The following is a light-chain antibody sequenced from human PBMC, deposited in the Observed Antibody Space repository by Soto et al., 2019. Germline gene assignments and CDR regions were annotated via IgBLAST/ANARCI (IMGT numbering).Light chain of an antibody. CDR2: GNS. CDR1: SSNIGAGYD. J-gene: IGLJ1*01. Sequence: QSVLTQPPSVSGAPGQRVTISCTGSSSNIGAGYDVHWYQQLPGTAPKLLIYGNSNRPSGVPDRFSGSKSGTSASLAITGLQAEDEADYYCQSYDSSLSAPYVFGTGTKVIVL. V-gene: IGLV1-40*01. CDR3: QSYDSSLSAPYV.